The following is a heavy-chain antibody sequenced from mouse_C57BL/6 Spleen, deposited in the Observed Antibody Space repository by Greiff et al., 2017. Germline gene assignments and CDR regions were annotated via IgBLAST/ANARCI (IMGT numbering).Heavy chain of an antibody. CDR2: IHPNSGST. CDR3: ARDYYGTSYGGDY. Sequence: VQLQQPGAELVKPGASVKLSCKASGYTFTSYWMHWVKQRPGQGLEWIGMIHPNSGSTNYNEKFKSKATLTVDKSSSTAYMQLSSLTSEDSAVDYGARDYYGTSYGGDYWGQGTTLTVSS. V-gene: IGHV1-64*01. CDR1: GYTFTSYW. D-gene: IGHD1-1*01. J-gene: IGHJ2*01.